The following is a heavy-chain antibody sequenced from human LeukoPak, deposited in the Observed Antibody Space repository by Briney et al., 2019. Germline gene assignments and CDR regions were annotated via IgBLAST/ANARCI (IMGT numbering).Heavy chain of an antibody. Sequence: GGSLRLSCAASGFTFDDYARHWVRQAPGKGLEWVSGISWNSVSIAYADSVKGRFTISRDNAKNSLYLEMNSLRTDDTALYYCAKDIGSTSWYLGNWGQGTLVTVSS. D-gene: IGHD2-2*01. CDR3: AKDIGSTSWYLGN. J-gene: IGHJ4*02. V-gene: IGHV3-9*01. CDR1: GFTFDDYA. CDR2: ISWNSVSI.